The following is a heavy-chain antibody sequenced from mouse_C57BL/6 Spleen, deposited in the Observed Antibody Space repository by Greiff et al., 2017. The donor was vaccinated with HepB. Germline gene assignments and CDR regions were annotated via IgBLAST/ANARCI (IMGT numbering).Heavy chain of an antibody. CDR1: GFTFSSYA. D-gene: IGHD3-2*02. CDR2: ISDGGSYT. Sequence: EVKLVESGGGLVKPGGSLKLSCAASGFTFSSYAMSWVRQTPEKRLEWVATISDGGSYTYYPDNVKGRFTISRDNAKNTLYLQMSHLKSEDTAMYYCARDQENSHRGWFAYWGQGTLVTVSA. J-gene: IGHJ3*01. V-gene: IGHV5-4*01. CDR3: ARDQENSHRGWFAY.